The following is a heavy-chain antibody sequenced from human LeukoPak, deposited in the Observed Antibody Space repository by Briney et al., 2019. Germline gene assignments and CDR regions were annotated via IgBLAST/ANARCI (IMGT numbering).Heavy chain of an antibody. CDR1: GFTFSSYA. CDR2: ISGSGGST. D-gene: IGHD2-8*02. V-gene: IGHV3-23*01. CDR3: AKEVVYNYYHYGMDV. Sequence: GGSLRLSCAASGFTFSSYAMSWVRQAPGKGLEWVSAISGSGGSTYDADSVKGRFTISRDNSKNTLYLQMNSLRAEDTAVYYCAKEVVYNYYHYGMDVWGQGTTVTVSS. J-gene: IGHJ6*01.